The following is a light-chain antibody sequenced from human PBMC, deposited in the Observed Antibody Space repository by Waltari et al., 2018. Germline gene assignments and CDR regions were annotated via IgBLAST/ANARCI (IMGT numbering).Light chain of an antibody. Sequence: QSALTQPPSVSGSPGQSITISCTGISSDVETFNLVSLYQQYPGKAPKLIIFEGNKRPARVSNRFSGSESGNTASLTISGLQTEDEADYFCCAYAGNSVVGTGTKVTVL. CDR2: EGN. CDR3: CAYAGNSV. V-gene: IGLV2-23*01. CDR1: SSDVETFNL. J-gene: IGLJ1*01.